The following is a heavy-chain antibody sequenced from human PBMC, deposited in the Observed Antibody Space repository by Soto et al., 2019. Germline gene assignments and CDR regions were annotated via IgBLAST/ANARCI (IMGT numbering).Heavy chain of an antibody. CDR2: ISYDGSEK. CDR1: GFTFSYYA. D-gene: IGHD3-16*02. CDR3: AKALGELSPESYDY. Sequence: QVQLVESGGGVVQPGRSLRLSCAASGFTFSYYAMHWVRQAPGKGLEWVAVISYDGSEKYYADSVKGRFTISRDNSKNTLSLQMNSLRADDTAVYYCAKALGELSPESYDYWGQGTLITXSX. V-gene: IGHV3-30*18. J-gene: IGHJ4*02.